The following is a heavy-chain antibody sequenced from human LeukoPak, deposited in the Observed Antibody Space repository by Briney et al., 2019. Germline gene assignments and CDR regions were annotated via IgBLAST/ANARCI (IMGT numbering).Heavy chain of an antibody. V-gene: IGHV1-18*01. CDR1: GYTFTSYG. CDR2: ISAHNGNT. D-gene: IGHD2-2*01. J-gene: IGHJ6*03. Sequence: ASVKVSCKASGYTFTSYGISWVRQAPGQGLEWMGWISAHNGNTNYAQKLQGRVTMTTDTSTSTAYMELRSLRSDDTAVYYCARSGVCSSTSCFYYYYYYMDVWGKGTTVTVSS. CDR3: ARSGVCSSTSCFYYYYYYMDV.